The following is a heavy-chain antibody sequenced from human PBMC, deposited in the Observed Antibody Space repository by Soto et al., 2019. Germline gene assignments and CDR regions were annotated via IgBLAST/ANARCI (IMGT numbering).Heavy chain of an antibody. Sequence: ASVKVSCKASGYTFTSYYMHWVRQAPGQGLEWMGIINPSGGSTSYAQKFQGRVTMTRDTSTSTVYMELSSLRSEDTAVCYCARDGQYCSGGSCKASYYFDYWGQGTLVTVSS. V-gene: IGHV1-46*01. CDR2: INPSGGST. D-gene: IGHD2-15*01. J-gene: IGHJ4*02. CDR3: ARDGQYCSGGSCKASYYFDY. CDR1: GYTFTSYY.